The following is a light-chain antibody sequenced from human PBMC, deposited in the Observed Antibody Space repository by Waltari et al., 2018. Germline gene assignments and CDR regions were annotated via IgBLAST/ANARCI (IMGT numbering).Light chain of an antibody. CDR2: WAS. V-gene: IGKV4-1*01. J-gene: IGKJ1*01. CDR1: QTILYNSNDKNY. Sequence: IVMTQSPDSLAVSLGERATINCKSSQTILYNSNDKNYLAWYQQKPGQPPRLLIYWASTRESGVPDRLSGSGSGTDFTLTISNLQAEDVAVYYCQQYYSRRTFGQGTKVKS. CDR3: QQYYSRRT.